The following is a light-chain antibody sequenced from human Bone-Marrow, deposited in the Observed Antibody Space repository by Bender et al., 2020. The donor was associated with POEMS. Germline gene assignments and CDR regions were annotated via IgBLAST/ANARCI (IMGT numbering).Light chain of an antibody. V-gene: IGLV3-1*01. CDR3: QVWDSSSDHVV. CDR2: EDN. Sequence: SYELTQPPSVSISPGQTATISCSGDELGDKYSCWYQQKPGQSPVLVIYEDNKRPSGIPDRFSGSNSGNTASLTISTVEAGDEADYYWQVWDSSSDHVVFGGGTKLTVL. J-gene: IGLJ2*01. CDR1: ELGDKY.